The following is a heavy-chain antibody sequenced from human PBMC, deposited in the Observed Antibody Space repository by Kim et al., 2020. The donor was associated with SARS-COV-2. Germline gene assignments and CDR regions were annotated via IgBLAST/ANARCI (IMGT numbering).Heavy chain of an antibody. D-gene: IGHD2-15*01. Sequence: GESLKISCKGSGYSFTSYWIGWVRQMPGKGLEWMGIIYPGDSDTRYSPSFQGQVTISADKSISTAYLQWSSLKASDTAMYYCARHDVYYCSGGSCYSPWFDPWGQGTLVTVSS. J-gene: IGHJ5*02. CDR1: GYSFTSYW. CDR3: ARHDVYYCSGGSCYSPWFDP. V-gene: IGHV5-51*01. CDR2: IYPGDSDT.